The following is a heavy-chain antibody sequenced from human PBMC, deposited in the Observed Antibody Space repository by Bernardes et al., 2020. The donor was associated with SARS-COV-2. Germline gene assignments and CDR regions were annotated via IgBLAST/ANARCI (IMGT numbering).Heavy chain of an antibody. D-gene: IGHD5-18*01. J-gene: IGHJ4*02. CDR3: ARGRYSYGYAKY. CDR1: GFTFSSYS. Sequence: GGSLRLSCAASGFTFSSYSMNWVRQAPGKGLEWVSSISSSSSYIYYADSVKGRFTISRDNAKNSLYLQMNSLRAEDTAVYYCARGRYSYGYAKYWGQGTLVTVSS. CDR2: ISSSSSYI. V-gene: IGHV3-21*01.